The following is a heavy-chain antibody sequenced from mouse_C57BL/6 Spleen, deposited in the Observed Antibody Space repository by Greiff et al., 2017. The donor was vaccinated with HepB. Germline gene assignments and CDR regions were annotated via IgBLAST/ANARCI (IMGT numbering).Heavy chain of an antibody. CDR2: INPSTGGT. Sequence: VQLQQSGPELVKPGASVKISCKASGYSFTGYYMNWVKQSPEKSLEWIGEINPSTGGTTYNQKFKAKATLTVDKSSSTAYMQLKSLTSEDSAVYYCARSDYDGGEFDYWGQGTTLTVSS. CDR3: ARSDYDGGEFDY. CDR1: GYSFTGYY. J-gene: IGHJ2*01. D-gene: IGHD2-4*01. V-gene: IGHV1-42*01.